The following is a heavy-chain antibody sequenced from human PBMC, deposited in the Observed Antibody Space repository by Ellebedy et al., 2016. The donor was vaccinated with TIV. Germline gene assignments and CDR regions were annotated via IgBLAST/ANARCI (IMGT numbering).Heavy chain of an antibody. CDR2: IYSGGRT. J-gene: IGHJ6*02. V-gene: IGHV3-66*01. Sequence: GESLKISCAASGFTVSSNYMSWVRQAPGKGLEWVSVIYSGGRTYYADSVKGRFPISRDNSKHTLYLQMNSLRAEDTAVYYCARISVGSSGVRYYYYYYGMDVWGQGTTVTVSS. CDR1: GFTVSSNY. D-gene: IGHD6-6*01. CDR3: ARISVGSSGVRYYYYYYGMDV.